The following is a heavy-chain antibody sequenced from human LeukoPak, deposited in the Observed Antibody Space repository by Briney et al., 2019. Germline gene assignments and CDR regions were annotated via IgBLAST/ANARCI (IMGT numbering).Heavy chain of an antibody. Sequence: PSETLSLTCTVSGVSISSFYWSWIRQPAGKGLEWIGRIYSGGITNYSPSRKSRVSTSVDTSNNQFSLKLASMTAADTAVYYCARNPCGGGTCHHYFDYWGQGTLVTVSS. V-gene: IGHV4-4*07. D-gene: IGHD2-21*01. CDR2: IYSGGIT. CDR3: ARNPCGGGTCHHYFDY. CDR1: GVSISSFY. J-gene: IGHJ4*02.